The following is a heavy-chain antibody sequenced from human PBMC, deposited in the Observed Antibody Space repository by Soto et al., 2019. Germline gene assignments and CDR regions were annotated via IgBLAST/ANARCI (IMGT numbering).Heavy chain of an antibody. V-gene: IGHV3-23*01. CDR1: GFTFINYA. CDR2: ISGSGGST. J-gene: IGHJ6*02. Sequence: GWSLRLSCASSGFTFINYAMSWVRQAPGKGLEWVSAISGSGGSTYYADSVKGRFTISRDNSKNTLYLQMNTLRAEDTAVYYCAKEGDYYDFWSGYGMDVWGQGTTVTVSS. CDR3: AKEGDYYDFWSGYGMDV. D-gene: IGHD3-3*01.